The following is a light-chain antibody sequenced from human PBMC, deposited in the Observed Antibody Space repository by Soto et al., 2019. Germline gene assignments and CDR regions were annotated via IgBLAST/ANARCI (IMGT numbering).Light chain of an antibody. J-gene: IGKJ4*01. CDR2: WAS. Sequence: DIVMTQSPDSLAVSLGERVTINCKSSQSVLNSPNNKNYLAWYQQKPGQPPKLVIYWASTRESGVPDRFSGSGSGTDFTLTISSLQAEDVAVYYCQQYYTTPLTFGGGTKVEIK. V-gene: IGKV4-1*01. CDR3: QQYYTTPLT. CDR1: QSVLNSPNNKNY.